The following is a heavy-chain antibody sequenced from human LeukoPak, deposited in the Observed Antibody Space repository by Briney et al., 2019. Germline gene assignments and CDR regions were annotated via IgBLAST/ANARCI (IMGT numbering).Heavy chain of an antibody. Sequence: ASVKVSCKASGYTFTGYYMHWVRQAPGQGLEWMGWINPNSGGTNYAQKFQGRVTMTRDTSISTAYMELSSLRSEDTAVYYCARGGALYSYGEGSNPPGVWGQGTTVTVSS. CDR1: GYTFTGYY. CDR2: INPNSGGT. D-gene: IGHD5-18*01. V-gene: IGHV1-2*02. CDR3: ARGGALYSYGEGSNPPGV. J-gene: IGHJ6*02.